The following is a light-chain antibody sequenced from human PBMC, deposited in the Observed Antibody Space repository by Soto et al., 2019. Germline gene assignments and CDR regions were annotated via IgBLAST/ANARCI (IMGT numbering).Light chain of an antibody. CDR3: QQHYPPLPYT. CDR1: QSLLVNSDNNDY. CDR2: WAS. Sequence: DIVLTQSPDSLAVSLGERATINCRSSQSLLVNSDNNDYLAWYQQKPGQPPKLLIYWASTRESGVPDRFSGSGSGTDFTLTISSLQAEDVAVYYCQQHYPPLPYTFGQGTKVEIK. V-gene: IGKV4-1*01. J-gene: IGKJ2*01.